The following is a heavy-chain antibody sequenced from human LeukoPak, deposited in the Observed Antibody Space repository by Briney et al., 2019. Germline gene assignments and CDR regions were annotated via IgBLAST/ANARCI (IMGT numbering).Heavy chain of an antibody. CDR3: ARWDYGGNYYYYGMDV. D-gene: IGHD4-23*01. V-gene: IGHV3-21*01. CDR2: ISSSSSYI. CDR1: GFTFSSYS. J-gene: IGHJ6*02. Sequence: GGSLRLPCAASGFTFSSYSMNWVRQAPGKGLEWVSSISSSSSYIYYADSVKGRFTISRDNAKNSLYLQMNSLRAEDTAVYYCARWDYGGNYYYYGMDVWGQGTTVTVSS.